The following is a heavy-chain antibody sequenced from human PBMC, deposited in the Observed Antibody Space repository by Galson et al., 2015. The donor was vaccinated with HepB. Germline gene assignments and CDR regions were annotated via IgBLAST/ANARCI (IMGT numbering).Heavy chain of an antibody. Sequence: SLRLSCAASGFTVSSNYMSWVRQAPGKGLEWVSGVSSGSTTHYADSVKGRLTISRDNSKNKVYFQMNTLRAEDTAVYYCAIIGSTAWDTLDCWGQGTLGTVSS. CDR2: VSSGSTT. V-gene: IGHV3-53*01. CDR3: AIIGSTAWDTLDC. J-gene: IGHJ4*02. CDR1: GFTVSSNY. D-gene: IGHD1-26*01.